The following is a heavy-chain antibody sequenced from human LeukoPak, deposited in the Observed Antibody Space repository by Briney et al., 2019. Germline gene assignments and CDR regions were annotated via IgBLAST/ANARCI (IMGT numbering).Heavy chain of an antibody. Sequence: PSETLSLTCAVSGGSISSGGYSWSWIRQPPGRGLEWIGYIYHSGSTYYNPSLKSRVTISVDRSKNQFSLKLSSVTAAGTAVYYCARAKYYDILTGRNDNWFDPWGQGTLVTVSS. J-gene: IGHJ5*02. D-gene: IGHD3-9*01. CDR1: GGSISSGGYS. V-gene: IGHV4-30-2*01. CDR2: IYHSGST. CDR3: ARAKYYDILTGRNDNWFDP.